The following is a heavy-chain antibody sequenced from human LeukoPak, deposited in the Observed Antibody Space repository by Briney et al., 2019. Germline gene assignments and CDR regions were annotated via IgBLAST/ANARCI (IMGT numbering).Heavy chain of an antibody. CDR2: IRSKANSYAT. CDR1: GFTFSGSA. V-gene: IGHV3-73*01. D-gene: IGHD6-19*01. Sequence: GGSLKLSCAASGFTFSGSAMHWVRQASGKGLEWVGRIRSKANSYATAYAASVKGRFTISRDDSKNTAYLQMNSLRAEDTAVYYCADDIAVAGAHDAFDIWGQGTMVTVSS. CDR3: ADDIAVAGAHDAFDI. J-gene: IGHJ3*02.